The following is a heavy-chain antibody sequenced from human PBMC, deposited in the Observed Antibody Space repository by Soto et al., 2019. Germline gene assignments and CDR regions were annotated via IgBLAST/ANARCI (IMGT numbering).Heavy chain of an antibody. J-gene: IGHJ4*02. Sequence: SETLSLTCTVSGGSISSGGYYWSWIRQHPGKGLEWIGYIYYSGSTYYNPSLKSRVTISVDTSKNQFSLKLSSVTAADTAVYYCARGSVLWRQTKFGYWGQGTLVTVSS. CDR1: GGSISSGGYY. V-gene: IGHV4-31*03. CDR3: ARGSVLWRQTKFGY. D-gene: IGHD3-10*01. CDR2: IYYSGST.